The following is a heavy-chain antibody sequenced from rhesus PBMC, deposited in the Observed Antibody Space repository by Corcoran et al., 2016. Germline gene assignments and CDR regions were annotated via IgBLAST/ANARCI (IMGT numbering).Heavy chain of an antibody. Sequence: QVQLQESGPAVVKPSATLSLICDVSGGSISSINWWLFIVPSPVTGLEWVGGFLGSGGITEYNTSLKSRVTNSKDTSRNQFSLKLRSVTAADTAVYYCARRNYLRWETGRFDVWGAGVLVTVSS. J-gene: IGHJ5-1*01. CDR1: GGSISSINW. D-gene: IGHD1-1*01. CDR2: FLGSGGIT. CDR3: ARRNYLRWETGRFDV. V-gene: IGHV4-93*01.